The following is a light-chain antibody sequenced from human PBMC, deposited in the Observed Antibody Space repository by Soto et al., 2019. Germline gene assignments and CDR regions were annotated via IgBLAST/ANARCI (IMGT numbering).Light chain of an antibody. CDR1: QSVSSY. Sequence: EIVLTQSPATLSLSPGERATLSCRASQSVSSYLAWYQQKPGQAPRLLIYDASNRATGIPARFSVSGSGTGFTLTISSLEPEDFAVYYCQQRSNWPPTFGGGTKVEIK. CDR2: DAS. CDR3: QQRSNWPPT. J-gene: IGKJ4*01. V-gene: IGKV3-11*01.